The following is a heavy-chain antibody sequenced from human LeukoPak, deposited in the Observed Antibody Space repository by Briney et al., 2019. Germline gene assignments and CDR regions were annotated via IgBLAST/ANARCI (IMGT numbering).Heavy chain of an antibody. CDR2: IYYSGST. CDR3: ARYQLPDY. J-gene: IGHJ4*02. Sequence: PSETLSLTCTVSGASLTGYYWTWIRQPPRKGLEWIGYIYYSGSTSYNPSLKSRVTISLDTSKNQFSLKMTSVTAADTAVYYCARYQLPDYWGPGTLVTVSS. CDR1: GASLTGYY. V-gene: IGHV4-59*01. D-gene: IGHD2-2*01.